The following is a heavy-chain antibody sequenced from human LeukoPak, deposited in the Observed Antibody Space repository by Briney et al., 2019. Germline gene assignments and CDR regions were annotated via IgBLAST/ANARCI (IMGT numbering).Heavy chain of an antibody. D-gene: IGHD3-10*01. Sequence: GGSLRLSCAASGFTFSSYWMSWVRQAPGKGLEWVANIKQDGSEKYYVDSVKGRFTISRDNAKNSLYLQMNSLRAEDTAVYYCARDKVRGALLGYYGMDVWGQGTTVTVSS. CDR3: ARDKVRGALLGYYGMDV. J-gene: IGHJ6*02. CDR1: GFTFSSYW. V-gene: IGHV3-7*01. CDR2: IKQDGSEK.